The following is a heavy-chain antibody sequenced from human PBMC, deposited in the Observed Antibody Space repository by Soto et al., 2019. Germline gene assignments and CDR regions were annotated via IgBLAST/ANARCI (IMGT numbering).Heavy chain of an antibody. CDR3: ANGHLEWLRFTMMAPFYYYGMDV. Sequence: PGGSLRLSCAASGFTFSSYAMSWVRQAPGKGLEWVSAISGSGGSTYYADSVKGRFTISRDNSKNMLYLQMDSLSAADTAVYYCANGHLEWLRFTMMAPFYYYGMDVWGQGTTVTVSS. D-gene: IGHD5-12*01. V-gene: IGHV3-23*01. J-gene: IGHJ6*02. CDR1: GFTFSSYA. CDR2: ISGSGGST.